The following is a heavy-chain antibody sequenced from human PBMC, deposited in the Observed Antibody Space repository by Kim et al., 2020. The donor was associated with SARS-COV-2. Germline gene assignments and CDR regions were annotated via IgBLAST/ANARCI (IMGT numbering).Heavy chain of an antibody. CDR1: GGSISSYY. CDR3: ARGDKTTPGPRS. D-gene: IGHD1-1*01. V-gene: IGHV4-59*01. Sequence: SETLSLTCTVSGGSISSYYRSWIRQPPGKGLEWIGYIYYSGSTNYNSSLKSRVTISVDTSKNQFSLKLSSVTAADTAVYFCARGDKTTPGPRSWGRGTLVTVSS. J-gene: IGHJ5*02. CDR2: IYYSGST.